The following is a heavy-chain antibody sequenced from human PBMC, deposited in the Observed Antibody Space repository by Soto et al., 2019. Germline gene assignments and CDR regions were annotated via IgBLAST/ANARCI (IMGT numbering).Heavy chain of an antibody. Sequence: PSETLSLTCTVSGGSISSGGYYWSWIRQHPGKGLEWIGYIYYSGSTYYNPSLKSRVTISVDTSKNQFSLKLSSVTAADTAVYYCARAIGPGCDSSGYYFRSYYFDYWGQGTLVTVSS. V-gene: IGHV4-31*03. J-gene: IGHJ4*02. CDR2: IYYSGST. D-gene: IGHD3-22*01. CDR3: ARAIGPGCDSSGYYFRSYYFDY. CDR1: GGSISSGGYY.